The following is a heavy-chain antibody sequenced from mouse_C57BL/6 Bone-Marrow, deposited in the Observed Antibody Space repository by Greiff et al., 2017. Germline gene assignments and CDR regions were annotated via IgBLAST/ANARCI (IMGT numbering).Heavy chain of an antibody. D-gene: IGHD1-1*01. CDR2: IDPENGDT. CDR1: GFNIKDDY. CDR3: TFFYYGSMWFAY. V-gene: IGHV14-4*01. J-gene: IGHJ3*01. Sequence: EVKLQQSGAELVRPGASVKFSCTASGFNIKDDYMHWVKQRPEQGLEWIGWIDPENGDTEYASKFQGKATITADTSSNTAYLQLSSLTSEDTAVYYCTFFYYGSMWFAYWGQGTLVTVSA.